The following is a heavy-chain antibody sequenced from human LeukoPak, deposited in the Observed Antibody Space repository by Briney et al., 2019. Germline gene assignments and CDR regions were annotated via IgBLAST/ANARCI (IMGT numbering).Heavy chain of an antibody. V-gene: IGHV1-8*02. CDR3: ARGSGYYYDSTPPWIDY. CDR1: GYTFTSYD. D-gene: IGHD3-22*01. Sequence: GASVKVSCKASGYTFTSYDINWVRQATGQGLEWMGWMNPNSGNTGYAQKFQGRVTMTRNTSISTAYMELSGLRSEDTAVYYCARGSGYYYDSTPPWIDYWGQGTLVTVSS. CDR2: MNPNSGNT. J-gene: IGHJ4*02.